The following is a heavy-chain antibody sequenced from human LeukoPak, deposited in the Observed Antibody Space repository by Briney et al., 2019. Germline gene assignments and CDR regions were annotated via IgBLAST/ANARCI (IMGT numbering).Heavy chain of an antibody. Sequence: GASVKVSCKASGYTFTTYYIFWVRQAPGQGLEWVGMIDPNGGGTSYSQRFQGRVTMTRDTSTSTVYMELSSLRSEDTAFYYCARRSPAYCGGDCCFDRWGQGTLVTVSS. CDR1: GYTFTTYY. CDR3: ARRSPAYCGGDCCFDR. J-gene: IGHJ5*02. V-gene: IGHV1-46*01. D-gene: IGHD2-21*02. CDR2: IDPNGGGT.